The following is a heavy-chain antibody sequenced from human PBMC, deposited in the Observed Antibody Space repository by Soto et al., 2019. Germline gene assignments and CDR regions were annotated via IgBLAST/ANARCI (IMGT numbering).Heavy chain of an antibody. CDR2: IYYLGST. CDR1: GGSMSGYF. V-gene: IGHV4-59*01. D-gene: IGHD3-10*01. Sequence: SETLSLTCSVSGGSMSGYFWSWIRQSPGKGLEWIGYIYYLGSTDYNPSLKSRVTISVDTSKRQFSLRLTSVTAADTAVYYCARDGYDGSGSPYPAYWGPGTQVTVS. J-gene: IGHJ4*02. CDR3: ARDGYDGSGSPYPAY.